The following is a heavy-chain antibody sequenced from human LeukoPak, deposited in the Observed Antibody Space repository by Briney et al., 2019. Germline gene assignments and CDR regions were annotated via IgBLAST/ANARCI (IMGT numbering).Heavy chain of an antibody. CDR1: GYTFTSYA. D-gene: IGHD1-26*01. Sequence: ASVKVSCKASGYTFTSYAIHWVRQAPGQRLEWMGRINPNSGDTNYAQKLQGRVTMTTDTSTSTAYMELRSLRSDDTAVYCCARDNMGADFDYWGQGTLVTVSS. V-gene: IGHV1-18*01. CDR2: INPNSGDT. J-gene: IGHJ4*02. CDR3: ARDNMGADFDY.